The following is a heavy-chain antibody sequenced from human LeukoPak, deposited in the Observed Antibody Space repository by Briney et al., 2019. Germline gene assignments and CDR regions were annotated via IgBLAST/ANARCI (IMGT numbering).Heavy chain of an antibody. CDR3: ARNMGDWGRAFDF. D-gene: IGHD7-27*01. CDR1: GLTVSRNY. J-gene: IGHJ3*01. Sequence: RSGGSLRLSCAASGLTVSRNYMSWVRQAPGQGLEWVSIIYSGGSTIYGDSVKGRFTISRDNSKNTLFLHMNSLRAEDTAVYYRARNMGDWGRAFDFWGQGTMVTVSS. V-gene: IGHV3-53*01. CDR2: IYSGGST.